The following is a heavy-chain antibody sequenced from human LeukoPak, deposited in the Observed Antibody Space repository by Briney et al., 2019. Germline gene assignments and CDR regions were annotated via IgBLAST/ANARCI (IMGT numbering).Heavy chain of an antibody. CDR2: INPSGGST. CDR3: ARFSYGGGGYFDY. J-gene: IGHJ4*02. CDR1: GYTFTNYY. D-gene: IGHD5-18*01. V-gene: IGHV1-46*04. Sequence: ASVKVSCKASGYTFTNYYMHWVRQAPGQGLEWMGIINPSGGSTSYAQKLQGRVTMTRDTSTSTVYMELSSLRSEDTAVYYCARFSYGGGGYFDYWGQGTLVTVSS.